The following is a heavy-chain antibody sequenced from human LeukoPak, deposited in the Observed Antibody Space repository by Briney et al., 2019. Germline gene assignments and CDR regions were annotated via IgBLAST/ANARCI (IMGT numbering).Heavy chain of an antibody. D-gene: IGHD6-19*01. V-gene: IGHV4-59*01. J-gene: IGHJ4*02. Sequence: SETLSLTCTVSGGSISSYYWSWIRQPPGEGLEWIGYIYYSGSTNYNPSLKSRVTISVDTSKNQFSLKLSSVTAADTAVYYCARDSRSGQDYWGQGTLVTVSS. CDR1: GGSISSYY. CDR3: ARDSRSGQDY. CDR2: IYYSGST.